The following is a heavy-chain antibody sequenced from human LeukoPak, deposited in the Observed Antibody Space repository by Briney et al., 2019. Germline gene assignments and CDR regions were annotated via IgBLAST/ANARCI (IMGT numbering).Heavy chain of an antibody. Sequence: SETLSLTCTVSGGSISSSSYYWGWIRQPPGKGLEWIGSIYYSGSTYYNPSLKGRVTISVDTSKNQFSLKLSSVTAADTAVYYCARGSSSTSLFDIWGQGTMVTVSS. CDR1: GGSISSSSYY. CDR3: ARGSSSTSLFDI. V-gene: IGHV4-39*07. CDR2: IYYSGST. J-gene: IGHJ3*02. D-gene: IGHD2-2*01.